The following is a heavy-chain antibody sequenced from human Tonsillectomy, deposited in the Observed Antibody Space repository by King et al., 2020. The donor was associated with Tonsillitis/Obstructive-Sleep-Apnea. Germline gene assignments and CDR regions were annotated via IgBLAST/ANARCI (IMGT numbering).Heavy chain of an antibody. CDR1: EFSFTNYE. J-gene: IGHJ4*02. Sequence: VQLVESGGGLVQPGGSLRLSCAASEFSFTNYEMSWVRQAPGKGLEWVSYINNGGKTYYADSVKGRFTISRDNAKYSLFLQMSNLRAKDTAVYYCVREGVICLSTYYFDYWGPGTLVTVSS. D-gene: IGHD2-21*01. V-gene: IGHV3-48*03. CDR3: VREGVICLSTYYFDY. CDR2: INNGGKT.